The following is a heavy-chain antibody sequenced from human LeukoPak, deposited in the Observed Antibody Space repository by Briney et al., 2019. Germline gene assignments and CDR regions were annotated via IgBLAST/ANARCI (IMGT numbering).Heavy chain of an antibody. D-gene: IGHD1-7*01. J-gene: IGHJ6*03. CDR1: GGTFSSYA. V-gene: IGHV1-69*05. CDR2: IIPIFGTA. CDR3: ATRNWNYPFYYYMDV. Sequence: ASVKVSCKASGGTFSSYAISWVRQAPGQGLEWRGGIIPIFGTANYAQKFQGRVTITTDASTSTAYMELSSLRSEDTAVYYCATRNWNYPFYYYMDVWGKGTTVTVSS.